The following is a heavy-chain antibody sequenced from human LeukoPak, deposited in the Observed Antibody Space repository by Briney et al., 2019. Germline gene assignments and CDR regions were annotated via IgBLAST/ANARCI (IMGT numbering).Heavy chain of an antibody. CDR2: IYYSGST. V-gene: IGHV4-59*13. CDR3: ARATYSSGWGTSDY. D-gene: IGHD6-19*01. Sequence: SETLSLTCTVSGGSISAYYWSWIRQPPGKGLEWIGYIYYSGSTNYNPSLKSRVTISVDTSKNQFSLKLSSVTAADTAVYYCARATYSSGWGTSDYWGQGTLVTVSS. CDR1: GGSISAYY. J-gene: IGHJ4*02.